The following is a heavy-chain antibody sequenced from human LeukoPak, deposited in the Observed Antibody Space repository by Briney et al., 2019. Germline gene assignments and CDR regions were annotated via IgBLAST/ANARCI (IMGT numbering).Heavy chain of an antibody. CDR3: ARGPPDYYGSGINYYYYGMDV. CDR1: GYTFTSYY. Sequence: GASVKVSCKASGYTFTSYYMHWVRQAPGQGLKWMGIINPSGGGTSNVQKFQGRVTVTRDTSTNTVYMELSSLRSEDTAVYYCARGPPDYYGSGINYYYYGMDVWGQGTTVTVSS. J-gene: IGHJ6*02. D-gene: IGHD3-10*01. V-gene: IGHV1-46*01. CDR2: INPSGGGT.